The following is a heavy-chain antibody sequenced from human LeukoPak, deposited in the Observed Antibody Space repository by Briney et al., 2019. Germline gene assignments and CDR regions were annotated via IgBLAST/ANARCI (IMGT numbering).Heavy chain of an antibody. J-gene: IGHJ4*02. CDR1: GFIFSSYG. CDR3: AKGDYSGSYYCDY. D-gene: IGHD1-26*01. CDR2: SGSGGST. Sequence: PGGSLRLSCAVSGFIFSSYGMSWVRQAPGKGLEWVSVSGSGGSTYYADSVKGRFTISRDNSKNTLYLQMNSLRAEDTAVYYCAKGDYSGSYYCDYWGQGTLVTVSS. V-gene: IGHV3-23*01.